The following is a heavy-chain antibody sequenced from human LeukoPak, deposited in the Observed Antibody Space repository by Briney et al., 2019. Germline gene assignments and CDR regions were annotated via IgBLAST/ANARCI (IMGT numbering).Heavy chain of an antibody. D-gene: IGHD2-2*01. CDR1: GGSISSSSYY. CDR3: GRHREDIVVVPFDY. V-gene: IGHV4-39*01. CDR2: NYYSGNT. Sequence: SESLSLTCTVSGGSISSSSYYWGWIRQPPGKGLEWIGNNYYSGNTYYNPSLKSRVTISVDKSKNQLSVRLSSVTAADTAVYYCGRHREDIVVVPFDYWGQGTLVTVPS. J-gene: IGHJ4*02.